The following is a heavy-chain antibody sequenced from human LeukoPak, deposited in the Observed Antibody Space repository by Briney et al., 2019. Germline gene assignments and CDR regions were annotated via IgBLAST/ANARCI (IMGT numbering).Heavy chain of an antibody. V-gene: IGHV3-48*01. D-gene: IGHD6-6*01. Sequence: GGSLRLSCAASGFTFSSYSMNWVRQAPGKGLEWVSYISSSSSTIYYADSVKGRFTISRDNAKNSLYLQMNSLRAEDTAVYYCARLEEGPPVPFDYWGQGTLVTVSS. CDR3: ARLEEGPPVPFDY. J-gene: IGHJ4*02. CDR2: ISSSSSTI. CDR1: GFTFSSYS.